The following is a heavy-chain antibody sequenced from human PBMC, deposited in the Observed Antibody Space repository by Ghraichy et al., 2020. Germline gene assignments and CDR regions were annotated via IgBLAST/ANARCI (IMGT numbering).Heavy chain of an antibody. CDR2: ISGGGAT. CDR3: ARDISPPYGLDV. J-gene: IGHJ6*02. D-gene: IGHD3-3*02. CDR1: DFTVGSHY. V-gene: IGHV3-53*04. Sequence: GGSLRLSCEASDFTVGSHYMSWVRQTPGKGLEWVSVISGGGATFYADSVKGRFTISRHNSKNTLYLQLSSLRTDDTAVYYCARDISPPYGLDVWGQGTTVPFSS.